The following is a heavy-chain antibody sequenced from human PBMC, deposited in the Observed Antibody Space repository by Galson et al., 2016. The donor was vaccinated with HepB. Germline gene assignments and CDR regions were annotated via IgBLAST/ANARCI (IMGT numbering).Heavy chain of an antibody. V-gene: IGHV3-7*01. J-gene: IGHJ5*02. CDR3: ARHDYTFDP. CDR1: GFTFSRNW. D-gene: IGHD4-11*01. CDR2: IKRDGSDK. Sequence: SLRLSCAASGFTFSRNWMSWVRQAPGKGLEWVANIKRDGSDKSYVDSVKGRFTISRDNAKNSLYLQLDSRGAEATSVYYSARHDYTFDPWGQGTLVTVSS.